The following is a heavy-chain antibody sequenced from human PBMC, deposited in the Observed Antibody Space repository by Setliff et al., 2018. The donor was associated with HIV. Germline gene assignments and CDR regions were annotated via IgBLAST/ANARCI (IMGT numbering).Heavy chain of an antibody. D-gene: IGHD1-26*01. J-gene: IGHJ4*02. CDR1: GFTFRNYK. V-gene: IGHV3-48*03. Sequence: SGGSLRLSCAASGFTFRNYKFNWVRQAPGRGLEWVSSISIGSGDSIYYAASVKGRFTISRDNAKNSLYLQMNSLIAEDTAVYYCARDFRDYVGKFDYWGQGTLVTVSS. CDR3: ARDFRDYVGKFDY. CDR2: ISIGSGDSI.